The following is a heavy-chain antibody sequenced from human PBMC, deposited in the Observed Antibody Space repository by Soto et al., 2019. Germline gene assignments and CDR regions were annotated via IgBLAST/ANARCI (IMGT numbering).Heavy chain of an antibody. V-gene: IGHV1-69*01. D-gene: IGHD3-10*01. Sequence: QVQLVQSGAEVKKPGSSVKVSCKASGGIFSTYAISWLRQAPGQGLEWMGGIIPIFGTPSYAQRIQGRVTITAGESTTTSYMELSRLKSEDKAVYYCARDRDDYGSGNYYNRIDFWGQGTLVTVSS. CDR1: GGIFSTYA. CDR3: ARDRDDYGSGNYYNRIDF. CDR2: IIPIFGTP. J-gene: IGHJ4*02.